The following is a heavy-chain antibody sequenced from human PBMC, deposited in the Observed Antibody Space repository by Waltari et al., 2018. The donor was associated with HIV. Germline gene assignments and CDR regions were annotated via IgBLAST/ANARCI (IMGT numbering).Heavy chain of an antibody. CDR2: INPNSGNT. D-gene: IGHD1-26*01. CDR1: GYKFTGYY. CDR3: ARDGVGDAAFDY. Sequence: QVQLLQSGPEVRKPGASVKVSCRASGYKFTGYYMHWVRQAPGQGLEWMGWINPNSGNTHFAQKFKGRVTLTRVTSIRTAYLEMRRLKSDDTAIYYCARDGVGDAAFDYWGQGTLVTVS. V-gene: IGHV1-2*02. J-gene: IGHJ4*02.